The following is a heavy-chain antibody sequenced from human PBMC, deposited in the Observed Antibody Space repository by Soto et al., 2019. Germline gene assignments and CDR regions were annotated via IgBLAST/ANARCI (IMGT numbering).Heavy chain of an antibody. J-gene: IGHJ4*02. CDR1: GYTFTSYY. D-gene: IGHD3-22*01. V-gene: IGHV1-46*01. Sequence: ASVKVSCKASGYTFTSYYMHWVRQAPGQGLEWMGIINPSGGSTSYAQKFQGRVTMTRDTSTSTVYMELSSLRSEDTAVYYCARDILAQPSTYYYDSSGYYPRLDYWGQGTLVTVSS. CDR3: ARDILAQPSTYYYDSSGYYPRLDY. CDR2: INPSGGST.